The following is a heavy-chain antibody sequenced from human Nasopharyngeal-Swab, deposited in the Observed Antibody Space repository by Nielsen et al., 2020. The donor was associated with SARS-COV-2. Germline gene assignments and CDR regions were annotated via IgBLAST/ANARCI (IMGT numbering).Heavy chain of an antibody. CDR1: GFTFSDYY. CDR2: ISSSSSYT. J-gene: IGHJ6*02. V-gene: IGHV3-11*06. D-gene: IGHD3-9*01. CDR3: ARVSPPLLTGPYYYYGMDV. Sequence: GESLKISCAASGFTFSDYYMSWIRQAPGKGLEWVSYISSSSSYTNYADPVKGRFTISRDNAKNSLYLQMNSLRAEDTAVYYCARVSPPLLTGPYYYYGMDVWGQGTTVTVSS.